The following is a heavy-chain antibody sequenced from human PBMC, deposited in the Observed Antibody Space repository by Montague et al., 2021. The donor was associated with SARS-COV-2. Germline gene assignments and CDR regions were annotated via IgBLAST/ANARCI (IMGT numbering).Heavy chain of an antibody. CDR3: AREAHLAVRPGWSDWFAP. D-gene: IGHD6-6*01. CDR1: GFNFSDYY. Sequence: SLRLSCAAPGFNFSDYYMTWVRQAPGKGLEWISYINSRSTYTNYADSLKGRFTISRDNAKNSLYLQMDSLRAEDAGVYYCAREAHLAVRPGWSDWFAPWGQGTLVTVSS. V-gene: IGHV3-11*06. CDR2: INSRSTYT. J-gene: IGHJ5*02.